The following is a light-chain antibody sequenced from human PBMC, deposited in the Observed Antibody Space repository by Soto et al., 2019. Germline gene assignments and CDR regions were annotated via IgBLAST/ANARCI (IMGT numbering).Light chain of an antibody. Sequence: QSVLTQPPSVSAAPGQKVTISCSGSFSNIGKNYVSWYQRLPGTAPKLLIYDNNERSSGIPDRFSGSKSGTSATLGIAGPQPGEGADYYGEPWDTSLGAVVFGGGTKLTVL. CDR3: EPWDTSLGAVV. J-gene: IGLJ2*01. CDR2: DNN. V-gene: IGLV1-51*01. CDR1: FSNIGKNY.